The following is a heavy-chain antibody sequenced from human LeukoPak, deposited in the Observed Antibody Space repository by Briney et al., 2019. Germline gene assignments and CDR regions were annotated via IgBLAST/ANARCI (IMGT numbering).Heavy chain of an antibody. V-gene: IGHV4-39*07. D-gene: IGHD3-22*01. CDR3: ARDKYYDSRSTFDY. CDR2: INHSGST. Sequence: SETLSLTCTVSGGSISSSSYYWSWIRQPPGKGLEWIGEINHSGSTNYNPSLKSRVTMSVDTSKNQFSLKLSSVTAADTAVYYCARDKYYDSRSTFDYWGQGTLVTVSS. CDR1: GGSISSSSYY. J-gene: IGHJ4*02.